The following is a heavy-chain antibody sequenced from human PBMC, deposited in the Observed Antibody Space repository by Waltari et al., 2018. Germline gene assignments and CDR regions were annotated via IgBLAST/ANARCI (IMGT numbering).Heavy chain of an antibody. Sequence: EVKLVESGGNLVQPGRSLRLSCATSGLDFRQFAMTWVRQAPGKGLEWVGFIRSKTYGETTEFAASVKGRFTISRDDSKSIAYLQMNSLKTEDTAVYYCTRDSNTYFDILTVLDYWGQGTLVTVSS. D-gene: IGHD3-9*01. V-gene: IGHV3-49*04. J-gene: IGHJ4*02. CDR1: GLDFRQFA. CDR3: TRDSNTYFDILTVLDY. CDR2: IRSKTYGETT.